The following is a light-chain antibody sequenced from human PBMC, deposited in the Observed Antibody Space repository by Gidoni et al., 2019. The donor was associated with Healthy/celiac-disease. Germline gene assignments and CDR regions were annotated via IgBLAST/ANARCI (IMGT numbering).Light chain of an antibody. CDR2: WAS. Sequence: TREPDYRAVSLGERATISCKSSQSVLYSSNNKNYLAWYQQKPGQPPKLLIYWASTRESGVPDRFSGSGSGTDFTLTISSLQAEDVAIYYCQQYYSTPRTFGQGTKVEIK. CDR1: QSVLYSSNNKNY. J-gene: IGKJ1*01. CDR3: QQYYSTPRT. V-gene: IGKV4-1*01.